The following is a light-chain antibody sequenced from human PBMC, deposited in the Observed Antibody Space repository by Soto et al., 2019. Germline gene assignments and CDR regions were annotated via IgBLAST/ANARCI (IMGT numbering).Light chain of an antibody. CDR3: QQYGSSVT. J-gene: IGKJ4*01. V-gene: IGKV3-20*01. CDR1: QSVSSSY. Sequence: EIVLTQSPGTLSLSPGERATLSCRASQSVSSSYLAWYQQIPGQAPRLLIYGASRRTTAIPDRFSGSGSGTDFTITISRLEPEDFAVYYCQQYGSSVTFGGGTKVEIK. CDR2: GAS.